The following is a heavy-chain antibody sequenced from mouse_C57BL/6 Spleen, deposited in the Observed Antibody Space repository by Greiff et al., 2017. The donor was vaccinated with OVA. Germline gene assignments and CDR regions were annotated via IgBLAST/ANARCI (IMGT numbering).Heavy chain of an antibody. CDR1: GYSITSGYY. Sequence: EVQRVESGPGLVKPSQSLSLTCSVTGYSITSGYYWNWIRQFPGNKLEWMGYISYDGSNNYNPSLKNRISITRDTSKNQFFLKLNSVTTEDTATYYCAREEDDYDGDFDYWGQGTTLTVSS. V-gene: IGHV3-6*01. CDR2: ISYDGSN. D-gene: IGHD2-4*01. CDR3: AREEDDYDGDFDY. J-gene: IGHJ2*01.